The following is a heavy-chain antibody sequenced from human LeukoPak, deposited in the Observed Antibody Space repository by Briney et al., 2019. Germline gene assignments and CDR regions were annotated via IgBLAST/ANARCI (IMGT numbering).Heavy chain of an antibody. D-gene: IGHD6-6*01. CDR3: ARVGSSSFKGGFDY. V-gene: IGHV1-18*01. CDR1: GYTFTSYG. Sequence: ASVKVSCKASGYTFTSYGISWVRPAPGQGLEWMGWISAYNGNTNYAQKPQGRVTMTTDTSTSTAYMELRSLRSDDTAVYYCARVGSSSFKGGFDYWGQGTLVTVSS. CDR2: ISAYNGNT. J-gene: IGHJ4*02.